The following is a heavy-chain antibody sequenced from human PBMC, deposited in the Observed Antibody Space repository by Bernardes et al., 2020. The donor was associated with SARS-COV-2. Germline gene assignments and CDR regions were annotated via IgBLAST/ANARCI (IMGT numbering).Heavy chain of an antibody. D-gene: IGHD2-21*01. CDR2: IYYSGTT. Sequence: TLPLPSTVSGGSIGSRTSYWGWIRQPPGPGLAWIGSIYYSGTTFYSPSLKSRVTISIDTSMNQFSLKVTSVTAADTAVYYCARQRRVSTVIRDYFDYWGQGTPVTGSS. V-gene: IGHV4-39*01. CDR1: GGSIGSRTSY. J-gene: IGHJ4*02. CDR3: ARQRRVSTVIRDYFDY.